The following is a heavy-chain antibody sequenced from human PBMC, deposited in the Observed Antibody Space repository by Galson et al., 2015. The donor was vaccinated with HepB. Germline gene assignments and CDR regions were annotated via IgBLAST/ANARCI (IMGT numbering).Heavy chain of an antibody. D-gene: IGHD1-14*01. Sequence: SLRLSCAASGFTFSTYAMSWVRQAPGKGLEWVSSISGSGDWTYYADSVKGRFTISRDNSKNTLYVQMNSLRAEDTALYYCAKRHYNRNYDGFDMWGQGTMVTVSS. J-gene: IGHJ3*02. CDR1: GFTFSTYA. CDR3: AKRHYNRNYDGFDM. V-gene: IGHV3-23*01. CDR2: ISGSGDWT.